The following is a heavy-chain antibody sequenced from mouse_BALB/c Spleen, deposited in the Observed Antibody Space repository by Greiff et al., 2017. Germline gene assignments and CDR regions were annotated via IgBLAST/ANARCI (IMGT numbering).Heavy chain of an antibody. D-gene: IGHD2-2*01. J-gene: IGHJ2*01. Sequence: VQLQQSGPELVKPGASVKMSCKASGYTFTSYVMHWVKQKPGQGLEWIGYINPYNDGTKYNEKFKGKDTLTSDKSSSTAYMELSSLTSEDSAVYYCERVGSGNDVGYFDYWGQGTTLTVSS. CDR3: ERVGSGNDVGYFDY. CDR1: GYTFTSYV. CDR2: INPYNDGT. V-gene: IGHV1-14*01.